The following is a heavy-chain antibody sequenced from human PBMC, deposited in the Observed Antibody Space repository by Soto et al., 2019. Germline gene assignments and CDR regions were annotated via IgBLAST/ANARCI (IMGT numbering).Heavy chain of an antibody. V-gene: IGHV1-2*02. CDR2: MNPGSGGT. CDR3: ARALGTGTTNSDYYYYYGMDV. Sequence: ASVKVSCKASGYIFTNNDVSWVRQATGQGLEWMGWMNPGSGGTNYAQKFQGRVTMTRDTSISTAYMELSRLRSDDTAVYYCARALGTGTTNSDYYYYYGMDVWGQGTTVTVSS. D-gene: IGHD1-7*01. J-gene: IGHJ6*02. CDR1: GYIFTNND.